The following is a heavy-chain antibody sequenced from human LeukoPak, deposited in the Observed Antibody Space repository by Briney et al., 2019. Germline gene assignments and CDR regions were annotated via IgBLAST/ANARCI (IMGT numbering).Heavy chain of an antibody. D-gene: IGHD3-10*01. CDR1: GYTFTSYA. J-gene: IGHJ4*02. CDR3: ARDSGERGSGSYLIAY. V-gene: IGHV1-69*06. Sequence: GASVKVSCKASGYTFTSYAMHWVRQAPGQGLEWMGGIIPIFGTANYAQKFQGRVTITADKSTSTAYMELSRLRSDDTAVYYCARDSGERGSGSYLIAYWGQGTLVTVSS. CDR2: IIPIFGTA.